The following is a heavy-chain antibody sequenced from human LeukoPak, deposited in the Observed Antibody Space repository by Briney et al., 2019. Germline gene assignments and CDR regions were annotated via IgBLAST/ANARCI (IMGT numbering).Heavy chain of an antibody. CDR1: GFTFSSYW. CDR3: AREDGGFDY. V-gene: IGHV3-53*01. CDR2: IYSGGST. J-gene: IGHJ4*02. D-gene: IGHD3-16*01. Sequence: GGSLRLSCAASGFTFSSYWMSWVRQAPGKGLEWVSVIYSGGSTYYADSVKGRFTISRDNSKNTLYLQMNSLRAEDTAVYYCAREDGGFDYWGQGTLVTVSS.